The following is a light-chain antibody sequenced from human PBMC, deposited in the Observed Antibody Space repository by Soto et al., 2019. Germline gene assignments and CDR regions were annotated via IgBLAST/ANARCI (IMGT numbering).Light chain of an antibody. V-gene: IGLV4-60*03. CDR1: SGHSNYI. CDR2: IDATGGY. J-gene: IGLJ2*01. CDR3: ETWDSNSVV. Sequence: LVLTQSSSASASLGSSVKLTCTLSSGHSNYIIAWHQQQPGKAPRYLMKIDATGGYSRGIGAPDRFSGSSSGADRYLTISDVQSADEAAYYCETWDSNSVVFGGGTKLTVL.